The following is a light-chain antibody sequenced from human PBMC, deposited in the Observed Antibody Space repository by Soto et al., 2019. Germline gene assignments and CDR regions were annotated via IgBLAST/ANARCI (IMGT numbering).Light chain of an antibody. CDR1: QDINIY. Sequence: DIQLTQSPSFLSASVGDRVTITCRASQDINIYLAWYQQRPGKAPKFLIYAASTLQSGVPSRFSGSGSGTEFTLTISRLQPEDFATYYCQQVDSYPLSFGQGTKLEIK. CDR3: QQVDSYPLS. V-gene: IGKV1-9*01. CDR2: AAS. J-gene: IGKJ2*03.